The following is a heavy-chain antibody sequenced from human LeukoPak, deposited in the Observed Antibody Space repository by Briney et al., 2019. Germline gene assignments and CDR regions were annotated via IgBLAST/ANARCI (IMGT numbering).Heavy chain of an antibody. CDR3: AKDQQSLDAFDI. Sequence: PGGSLRLSCAASGFTFSRYMMNWVRQAPGKGLEWVSSISTTSSYIYYADSVKGRFTISRDNSKNTLYLQMNSLRAEDTAVYYCAKDQQSLDAFDIWGQGTMVTVSS. J-gene: IGHJ3*02. V-gene: IGHV3-21*04. CDR2: ISTTSSYI. D-gene: IGHD4-11*01. CDR1: GFTFSRYM.